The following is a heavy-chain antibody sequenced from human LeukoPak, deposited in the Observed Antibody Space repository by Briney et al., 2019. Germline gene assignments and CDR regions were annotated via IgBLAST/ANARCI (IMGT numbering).Heavy chain of an antibody. V-gene: IGHV3-30*02. CDR3: AKGNHYYDSSGYYYGYAFDI. CDR1: GFTFSSYG. CDR2: IRYDGSNK. Sequence: GGSLRLSCAASGFTFSSYGMHWVRQAPCKGLEWVAFIRYDGSNKYYADSVKGRFTISRDNSKNTLYLQMNSLRAEDTAVYYCAKGNHYYDSSGYYYGYAFDIWGQGTMVTVSS. D-gene: IGHD3-22*01. J-gene: IGHJ3*02.